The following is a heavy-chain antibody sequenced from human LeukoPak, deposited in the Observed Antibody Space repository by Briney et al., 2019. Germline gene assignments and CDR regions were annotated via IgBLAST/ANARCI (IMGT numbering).Heavy chain of an antibody. CDR3: ARDLIGRYTFDY. CDR1: GFTVSSNY. V-gene: IGHV3-53*04. CDR2: IYSGGGRT. Sequence: GGSLRLSCAASGFTVSSNYMSWVRQAPGKGLEWVSVIYSGGGRTYYADSVKGRFTISKNTVDLQLNSLRAEDTAIYYCARDLIGRYTFDYCGQGTLVTVSS. J-gene: IGHJ4*02. D-gene: IGHD3-10*01.